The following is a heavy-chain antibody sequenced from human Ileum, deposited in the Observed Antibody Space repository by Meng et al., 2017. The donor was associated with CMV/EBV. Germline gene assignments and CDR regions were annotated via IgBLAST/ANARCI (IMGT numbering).Heavy chain of an antibody. J-gene: IGHJ4*02. CDR3: ANYVVVPAAFFDY. CDR1: GGSISSSSYY. CDR2: IYYSGST. D-gene: IGHD2-2*01. Sequence: SGGSISSSSYYWGWIRQPTGKGLEWIGSIYYSGSTYYNPSLKSRVTISVDTSKNQFSLKLSSVTAADTAVYYCANYVVVPAAFFDYWGQGTLVTVSS. V-gene: IGHV4-39*01.